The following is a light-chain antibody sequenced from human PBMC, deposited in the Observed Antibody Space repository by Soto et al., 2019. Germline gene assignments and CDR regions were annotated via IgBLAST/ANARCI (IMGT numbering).Light chain of an antibody. CDR1: SSNIGRNT. CDR2: DNN. J-gene: IGLJ2*01. CDR3: ASWDDSRNGV. Sequence: QSVLTQPPSASGPPGQRVTISCSGSSSNIGRNTVNWYQQLPGAAPKLLIYDNNQRPSGVPDRFSGSKSGTSASLAISGLQSEDEADYYCASWDDSRNGVFGGGTKLTVL. V-gene: IGLV1-44*01.